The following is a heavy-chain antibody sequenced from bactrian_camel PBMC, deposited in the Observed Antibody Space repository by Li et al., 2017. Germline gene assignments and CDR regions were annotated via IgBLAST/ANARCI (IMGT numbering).Heavy chain of an antibody. Sequence: HVQLVESGGGSVEAGGSLSLSCVVSGLTSCNYRVSWYRQAPGKDREFVVGSGSDGSTQYANFAKGRFTVSRDSAENTVYLQIVSAQPEDTAMYYCAATGPRPRSDDAWCRPDEYAYWGQGTQVTVS. CDR3: AATGPRPRSDDAWCRPDEYAY. V-gene: IGHV3S55*01. CDR2: SGSDGST. J-gene: IGHJ4*01. CDR1: GLTSCNYR. D-gene: IGHD4*01.